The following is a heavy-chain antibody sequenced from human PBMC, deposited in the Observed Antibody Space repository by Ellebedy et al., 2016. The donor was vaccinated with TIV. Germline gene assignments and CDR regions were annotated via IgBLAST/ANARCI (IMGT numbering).Heavy chain of an antibody. J-gene: IGHJ3*02. V-gene: IGHV3-33*01. CDR1: GFTFSSHA. CDR3: ARDAVKLATEAFDI. D-gene: IGHD6-13*01. Sequence: GESLKISCAASGFTFSSHAMHWVRQAPGKGLEWVAVIWYDGSNKYYADSVKGRFTISRDNSKNTLYLQMNSLRAEDTAVYYCARDAVKLATEAFDIWGQGTMVTVSS. CDR2: IWYDGSNK.